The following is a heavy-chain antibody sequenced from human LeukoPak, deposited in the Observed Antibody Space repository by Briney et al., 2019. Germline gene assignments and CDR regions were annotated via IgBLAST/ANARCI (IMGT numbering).Heavy chain of an antibody. CDR1: GYTFTGYY. J-gene: IGHJ4*02. CDR3: ARDVAEGQQVIQNFFDY. Sequence: GASVKVSCKASGYTFTGYYMHWVRQAPGQGLEWMGWINPNSGGTNYAQKFQGRVTMTRDTSISTAYMELSRLRSDDTAVYFCARDVAEGQQVIQNFFDYWGQGALVTVSS. V-gene: IGHV1-2*02. D-gene: IGHD6-13*01. CDR2: INPNSGGT.